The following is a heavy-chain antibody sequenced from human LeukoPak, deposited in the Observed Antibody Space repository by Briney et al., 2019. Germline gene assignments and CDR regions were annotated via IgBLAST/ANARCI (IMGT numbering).Heavy chain of an antibody. Sequence: PGGSLRLSCAASGFTFSSYAMSWVRQAPGKGLEWVSAISGSGGSTYYADSVKGRFTISRDNSKSTLYLQMNSLRAEDTAVYYCAKDRLGYCSGGSCYSGDFDYWGQGTLVTVSS. D-gene: IGHD2-15*01. J-gene: IGHJ4*02. V-gene: IGHV3-23*01. CDR3: AKDRLGYCSGGSCYSGDFDY. CDR2: ISGSGGST. CDR1: GFTFSSYA.